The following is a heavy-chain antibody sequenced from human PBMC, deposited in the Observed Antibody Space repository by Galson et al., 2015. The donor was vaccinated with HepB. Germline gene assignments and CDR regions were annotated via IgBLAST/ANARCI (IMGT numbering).Heavy chain of an antibody. CDR1: GSSFTNYA. CDR3: ARYGGGMDV. D-gene: IGHD3-10*01. J-gene: IGHJ6*02. Sequence: SVTVSCKASGSSFTNYAMHWVRQAPGQRLEWMGWINAANGNTKYSQNFQGRVTITRDTSASTAYMELSSLRSEDTAVYYCARYGGGMDVWGQGTTVTVSS. V-gene: IGHV1-3*01. CDR2: INAANGNT.